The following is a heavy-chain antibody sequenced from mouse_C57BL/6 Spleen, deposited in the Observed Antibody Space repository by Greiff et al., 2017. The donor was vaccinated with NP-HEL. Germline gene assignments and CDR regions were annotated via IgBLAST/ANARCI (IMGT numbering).Heavy chain of an antibody. D-gene: IGHD1-1*01. V-gene: IGHV1-18*01. Sequence: VQLQQSGPELVKPGASVKIPCKASGYTFTDYNMDWVKQSHGKSLEWIGDINPNNGGTIYNQKFKGKATLTVDKSSSTAYMELRSLTSEDTAVYYCAREEGDYYGSHWYFDVWGTGTTVTVSS. CDR3: AREEGDYYGSHWYFDV. CDR1: GYTFTDYN. J-gene: IGHJ1*03. CDR2: INPNNGGT.